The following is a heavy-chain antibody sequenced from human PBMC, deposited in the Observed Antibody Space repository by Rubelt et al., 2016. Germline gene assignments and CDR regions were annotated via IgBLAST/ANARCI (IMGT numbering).Heavy chain of an antibody. V-gene: IGHV3-23*01. CDR3: AKGHSNLDY. Sequence: ASGFTYTYSTMTWVRQAPGKGLEWVSAISGNGGSTYYADSVRGRFTISRDNSRNTLYLQMNSLRAEDTAIYYCAKGHSNLDYWGQGTLVTVSS. J-gene: IGHJ4*02. CDR1: GFTYTYST. D-gene: IGHD6-13*01. CDR2: ISGNGGST.